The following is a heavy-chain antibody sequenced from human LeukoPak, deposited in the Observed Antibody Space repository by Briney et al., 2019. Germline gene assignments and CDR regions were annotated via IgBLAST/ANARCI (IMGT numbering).Heavy chain of an antibody. CDR2: MNPNSGNT. D-gene: IGHD4-17*01. V-gene: IGHV1-8*01. Sequence: ASVKVSCKASGYTFTSYDINWVRQATGQGLEWMGWMNPNSGNTGYAQKFQGRGTMTRNTSISTAYMELSSLRSEDTAVYYCATATYGDYSFDYWGQGTLVTVSS. CDR3: ATATYGDYSFDY. CDR1: GYTFTSYD. J-gene: IGHJ4*02.